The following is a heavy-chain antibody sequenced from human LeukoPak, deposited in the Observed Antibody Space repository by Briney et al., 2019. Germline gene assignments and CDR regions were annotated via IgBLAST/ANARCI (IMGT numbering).Heavy chain of an antibody. Sequence: SVKASYKASGGTLSTYTISWVRQAPGQGLEWRGRSIPILGIANYAQKFQGRVTSNADKSTSKAYMELSSLRSEDTDVYYCARDSTTVSTGYWGQGTLVTVSS. D-gene: IGHD4-11*01. J-gene: IGHJ4*02. CDR3: ARDSTTVSTGY. CDR1: GGTLSTYT. CDR2: SIPILGIA. V-gene: IGHV1-69*04.